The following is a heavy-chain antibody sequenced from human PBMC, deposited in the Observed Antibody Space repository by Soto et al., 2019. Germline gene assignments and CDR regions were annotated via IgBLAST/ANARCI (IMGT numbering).Heavy chain of an antibody. D-gene: IGHD2-15*01. J-gene: IGHJ1*01. Sequence: QLQLQQWGAGLLKPSETLSLTCAVYGGSFSDYYWSWIRQPPGRGLEWIGEISHSGSTNYDPSHKSRVNIAVETSKKQLSMKMSSVAAADTAVYYCARVTGGGNFQHWGQGTLVTVSS. CDR3: ARVTGGGNFQH. CDR1: GGSFSDYY. CDR2: ISHSGST. V-gene: IGHV4-34*01.